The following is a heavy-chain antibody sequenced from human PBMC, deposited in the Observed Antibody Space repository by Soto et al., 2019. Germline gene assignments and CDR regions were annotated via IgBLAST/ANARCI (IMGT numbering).Heavy chain of an antibody. V-gene: IGHV2-5*02. J-gene: IGHJ4*02. CDR2: IYWDDDK. CDR3: AHRVGATRMYYFDY. CDR1: GFSLSTSGVG. Sequence: QITLKESGPTLVKPTQTLTLTCTFSGFSLSTSGVGVGWIRQPPGKALEWLALIYWDDDKRYSPSLKSRLTITKDTSKNQVVLTMTNMDPVDTATDYCAHRVGATRMYYFDYWGQGTLVTVSS. D-gene: IGHD1-26*01.